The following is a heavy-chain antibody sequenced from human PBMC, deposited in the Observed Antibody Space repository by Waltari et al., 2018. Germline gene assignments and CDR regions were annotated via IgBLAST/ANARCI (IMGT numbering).Heavy chain of an antibody. J-gene: IGHJ5*02. CDR3: ARDSRTNDWFDP. CDR2: IYYSGTT. D-gene: IGHD6-13*01. Sequence: QLQLQESGPGLVKPSETLSLTCTVSGGSINSSSYYWGWIRQPPGKGLEWIGSIYYSGTTYYNPSLKSRVTIFVDTSKNQFSLKLSSVNAADTAMYYCARDSRTNDWFDPWGQGTLVTVSS. CDR1: GGSINSSSYY. V-gene: IGHV4-39*02.